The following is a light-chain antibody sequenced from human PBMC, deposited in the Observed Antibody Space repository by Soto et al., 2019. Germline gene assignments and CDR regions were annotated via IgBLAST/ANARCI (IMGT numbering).Light chain of an antibody. J-gene: IGKJ1*01. CDR1: QSLSKTY. CDR2: GAS. Sequence: EIVLTQSPGTLSSSPGERATLSCRASQSLSKTYLAWYQKKPGQAPRLLIDGASNRATGTHDRFSGSGSGTDFTLTISRLEPEDFAVYYCQQYVSPPWTGGQGTKVEIK. V-gene: IGKV3-20*01. CDR3: QQYVSPPWT.